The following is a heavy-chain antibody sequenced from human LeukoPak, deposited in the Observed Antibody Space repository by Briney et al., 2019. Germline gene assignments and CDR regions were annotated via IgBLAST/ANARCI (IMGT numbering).Heavy chain of an antibody. V-gene: IGHV4-4*07. CDR3: ARAAYGSGSYRPYYYMDV. D-gene: IGHD3-10*01. Sequence: PSETLSLTCSVSSDSISSYYWSWIRQPAGKGLEWIGRIYTSGSTNYNPSLKSRVTMSVDTSKNQFSLKLSSVTAADTAVYYCARAAYGSGSYRPYYYMDVWGKGTTVTVSS. CDR2: IYTSGST. J-gene: IGHJ6*03. CDR1: SDSISSYY.